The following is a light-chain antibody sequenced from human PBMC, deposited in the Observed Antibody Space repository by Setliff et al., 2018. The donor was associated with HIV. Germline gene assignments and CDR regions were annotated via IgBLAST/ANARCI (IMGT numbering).Light chain of an antibody. Sequence: QSALTQPASVSGSPGQSITISCTGSSSDVGAFNYVSWYQQHPGKAPKLITSEVSNRPSGVSNRFSGSKSGNTASLTLSGLQAEDEADYYCCSDTSSSTRVFGTGTKVTVL. CDR2: EVS. V-gene: IGLV2-14*01. J-gene: IGLJ1*01. CDR1: SSDVGAFNY. CDR3: CSDTSSSTRV.